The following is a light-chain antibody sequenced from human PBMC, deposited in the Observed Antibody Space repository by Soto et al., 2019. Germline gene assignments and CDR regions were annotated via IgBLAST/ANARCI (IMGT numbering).Light chain of an antibody. CDR2: SNN. Sequence: QSVLTQPPSASGTPGKRVTISCSGSSSNIGSNTVNWYQQLPGTAPKLLFYSNNQRPSGVPDRFAGSKAGTSASLAISGLQADDEADYYCAAWDDSLNVVVFGGGTKVTVL. CDR1: SSNIGSNT. J-gene: IGLJ2*01. CDR3: AAWDDSLNVVV. V-gene: IGLV1-44*01.